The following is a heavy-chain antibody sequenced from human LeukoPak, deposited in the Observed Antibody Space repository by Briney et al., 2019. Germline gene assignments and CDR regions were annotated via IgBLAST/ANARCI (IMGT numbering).Heavy chain of an antibody. V-gene: IGHV1-2*04. Sequence: GASVKVSCKASGYTFTGYYMHWVRQAPGQGLEWKGWINPNSGGTNYAQKFQGWVTMTRDTSISTAYMELSRLRSDDTAVYYCARVSSLGELSLDYWGQGTLVTVSS. J-gene: IGHJ4*02. CDR3: ARVSSLGELSLDY. D-gene: IGHD3-16*02. CDR2: INPNSGGT. CDR1: GYTFTGYY.